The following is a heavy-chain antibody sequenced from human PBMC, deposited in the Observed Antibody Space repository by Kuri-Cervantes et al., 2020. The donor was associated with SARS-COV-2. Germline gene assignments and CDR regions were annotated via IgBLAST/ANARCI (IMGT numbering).Heavy chain of an antibody. J-gene: IGHJ4*02. CDR2: IYPGDSDT. D-gene: IGHD3-10*01. Sequence: GGSLRLSCKGSGYSFTSFWIGWVRQMPGKGLEWMGIIYPGDSDTRYSPSFQGQGTISADKSISTAYLQWSSLKAPDTAMYYCARRDFGSGSYYLDYWGQGTLVTVSS. CDR1: GYSFTSFW. CDR3: ARRDFGSGSYYLDY. V-gene: IGHV5-51*01.